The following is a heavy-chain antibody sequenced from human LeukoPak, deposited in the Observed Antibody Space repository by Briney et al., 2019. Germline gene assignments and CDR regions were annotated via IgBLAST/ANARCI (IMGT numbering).Heavy chain of an antibody. CDR1: GGSISSYY. CDR2: IYYSGST. V-gene: IGHV4-59*01. D-gene: IGHD2-2*01. Sequence: SETLSLTCTVSGGSISSYYWSWIRQPPGKGLEWIGYIYYSGSTNYNPSLKSRVTISVDTSKNQFSLKLSSVTAADTAVYYCARADFLGYCSSTSCPIGAFDIWGQGTMVTVSS. CDR3: ARADFLGYCSSTSCPIGAFDI. J-gene: IGHJ3*02.